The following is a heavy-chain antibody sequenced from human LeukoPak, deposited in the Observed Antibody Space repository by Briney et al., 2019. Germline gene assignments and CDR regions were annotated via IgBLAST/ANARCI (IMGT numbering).Heavy chain of an antibody. V-gene: IGHV1-2*02. CDR2: INPNSGGT. J-gene: IGHJ5*02. CDR1: GYTFTGYY. D-gene: IGHD3-3*01. CDR3: ARVVRHYDFWSGYYDNHNWFDP. Sequence: GASVKVSCKASGYTFTGYYMHWVRQAPGQGLEWMGWINPNSGGTNYAQKFQGRVTMTRDTSISTAYMELSRLRSDDTAVYYCARVVRHYDFWSGYYDNHNWFDPWGQGTLVTVSS.